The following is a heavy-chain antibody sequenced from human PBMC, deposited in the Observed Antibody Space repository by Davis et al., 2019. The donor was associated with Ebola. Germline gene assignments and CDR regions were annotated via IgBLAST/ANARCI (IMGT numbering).Heavy chain of an antibody. V-gene: IGHV3-11*01. CDR3: AGSYSSRWYRIYYYYGMDV. J-gene: IGHJ6*02. D-gene: IGHD6-13*01. CDR1: GFTFSDYY. CDR2: ISSSGSTI. Sequence: GGSLRLSCAASGFTFSDYYMSWIRQAPGKGLEWVSYISSSGSTIYYADSVKGRFTISRDNAKNSLYLQMNSLRAEDTAVYYCAGSYSSRWYRIYYYYGMDVWGQGTTVTVSS.